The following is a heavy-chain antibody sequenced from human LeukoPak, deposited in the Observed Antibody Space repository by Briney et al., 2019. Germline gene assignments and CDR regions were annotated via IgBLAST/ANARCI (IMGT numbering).Heavy chain of an antibody. J-gene: IGHJ3*02. Sequence: ASVKVSCKASGYTFTGYYMHWVRQAPGQGLEWMGWINPNSGGTNYAQKFQGRVTMTRDMSISTAYMELSRLRSDDTAVYYCARELIVGATIGAAFDIWGQGTMVTVSS. CDR1: GYTFTGYY. CDR2: INPNSGGT. D-gene: IGHD1-26*01. CDR3: ARELIVGATIGAAFDI. V-gene: IGHV1-2*02.